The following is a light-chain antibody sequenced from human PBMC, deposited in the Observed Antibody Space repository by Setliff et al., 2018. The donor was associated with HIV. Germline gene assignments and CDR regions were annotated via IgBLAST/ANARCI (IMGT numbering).Light chain of an antibody. V-gene: IGLV2-14*01. CDR1: SRDVGGGQNY. CDR2: EVT. Sequence: QSALAQPASVSGPPGQSITISCTGTSRDVGGGQNYVSWYQQYPGQAPKLMIYEVTKRPAGVSDRFSGSKSGNTASLIISGLQTEDEAEYYCSSFTSSSTYVFGIGTKV. J-gene: IGLJ1*01. CDR3: SSFTSSSTYV.